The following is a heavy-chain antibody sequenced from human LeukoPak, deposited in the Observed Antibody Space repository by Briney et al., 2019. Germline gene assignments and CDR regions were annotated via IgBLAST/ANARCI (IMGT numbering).Heavy chain of an antibody. CDR3: ARDPLSSGFPDAFDI. CDR2: IGSSSSYI. Sequence: PGGSLRLSCAASGFTFSSYSMNWVRQAPGKGLEWVSSIGSSSSYIYYADSVKGRFTISRDNAKNSLYLQMNSLRAEDTAVYYCARDPLSSGFPDAFDIWSQGTMVTVSS. J-gene: IGHJ3*02. CDR1: GFTFSSYS. V-gene: IGHV3-21*01. D-gene: IGHD6-19*01.